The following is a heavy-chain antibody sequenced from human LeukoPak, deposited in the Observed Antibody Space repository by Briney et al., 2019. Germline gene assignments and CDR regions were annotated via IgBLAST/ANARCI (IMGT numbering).Heavy chain of an antibody. CDR1: EFTFSSYA. CDR3: ARHMGAIYYYGMDV. D-gene: IGHD3-16*01. CDR2: VTGNGGST. J-gene: IGHJ6*02. V-gene: IGHV3-23*01. Sequence: GGSLRLSCAASEFTFSSYAMTWVRQAPGKGLEWVSTVTGNGGSTYYADSVKGRFTISRDNSKNTLYLQMNSLRAKGTAVYYCARHMGAIYYYGMDVWGQGTTVTVSS.